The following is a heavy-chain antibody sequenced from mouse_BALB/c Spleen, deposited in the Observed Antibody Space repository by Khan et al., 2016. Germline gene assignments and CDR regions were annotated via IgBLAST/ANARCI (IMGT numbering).Heavy chain of an antibody. CDR1: GYTFTSYW. D-gene: IGHD3-2*02. V-gene: IGHV1-7*01. Sequence: QVQLQQPGAELAKPGASVKMSCKASGYTFTSYWMHWVKQRPGQGLEWIGYINPSTGYTEYNQKFKDKATLTADKSSSTAYMQLSSLTSEDSAVYYCERAWEGGCDYWGQGTTLTVSS. CDR2: INPSTGYT. CDR3: ERAWEGGCDY. J-gene: IGHJ2*01.